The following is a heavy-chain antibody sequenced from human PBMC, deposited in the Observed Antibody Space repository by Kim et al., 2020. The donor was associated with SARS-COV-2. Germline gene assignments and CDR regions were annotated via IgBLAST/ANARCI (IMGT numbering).Heavy chain of an antibody. CDR3: ARDYSGYGFDY. V-gene: IGHV4-59*01. D-gene: IGHD3-9*01. CDR1: GGSISSYY. Sequence: SETLSLTCTVSGGSISSYYWSWIRQPPGKGLEWIGYIYYSGSTNYNPSLKSRVTISVDTSKNQFSLKLSSVTAADTAVYYCARDYSGYGFDYWDQGTLVTVSS. CDR2: IYYSGST. J-gene: IGHJ4*02.